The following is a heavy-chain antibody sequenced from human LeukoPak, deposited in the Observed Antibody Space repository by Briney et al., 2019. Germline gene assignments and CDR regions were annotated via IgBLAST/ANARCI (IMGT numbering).Heavy chain of an antibody. V-gene: IGHV3-30*18. D-gene: IGHD3-22*01. J-gene: IGHJ4*02. Sequence: GGSLRLSCAASGFTFTDYGMHWVRQSPGKGLEWVAVISKDGSNKYYADSVKGRFTISRDNSKNTLYLQMNSLRAEDTAVYYCAKEDYYDSSGYYLDYWGQGTLVTVSS. CDR3: AKEDYYDSSGYYLDY. CDR1: GFTFTDYG. CDR2: ISKDGSNK.